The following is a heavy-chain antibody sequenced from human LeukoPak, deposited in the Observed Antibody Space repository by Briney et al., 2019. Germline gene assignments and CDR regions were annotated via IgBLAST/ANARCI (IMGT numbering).Heavy chain of an antibody. CDR2: IYYSGST. CDR1: GGSISSSSYY. J-gene: IGHJ4*02. V-gene: IGHV4-39*01. CDR3: ARWGAYTNGYYGDFDY. D-gene: IGHD4-17*01. Sequence: PSETLSLTCTVSGGSISSSSYYWGWIRQPPGKGLELLGSIYYSGSTYYNPSLKSRVTISVDTSKNQFSLKLSSVTAADTAVYYCARWGAYTNGYYGDFDYWGQGTLVTVSS.